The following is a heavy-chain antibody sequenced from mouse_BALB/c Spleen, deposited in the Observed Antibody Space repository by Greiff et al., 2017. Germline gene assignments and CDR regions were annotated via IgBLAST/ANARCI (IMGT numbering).Heavy chain of an antibody. V-gene: IGHV5-6-3*01. CDR2: INSNGGST. J-gene: IGHJ3*01. Sequence: EVKLMESGGGLVQPGGSLKLSCAASGFTFSSYGMSWVRQTPDKRLELVATINSNGGSTYYPDSVKGRFTISRDNAKNTLYLQMSSLKSEDTAMYYCARDPFAYWGKGTLVTVSA. CDR1: GFTFSSYG. CDR3: ARDPFAY.